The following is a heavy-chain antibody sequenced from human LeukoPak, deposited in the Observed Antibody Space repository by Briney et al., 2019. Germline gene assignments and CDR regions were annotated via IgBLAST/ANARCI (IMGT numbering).Heavy chain of an antibody. CDR1: GFTFSSYE. J-gene: IGHJ5*02. Sequence: GGSLRLSCAASGFTFSSYEMNWVRQAPGKGLEWFSYISSSGSTIYYADSVKGRSTISRDNAKNSLYLQMNSLRAEDTAVYYCARGDYSGNWFDPWGQGTLVTVAS. V-gene: IGHV3-48*03. CDR2: ISSSGSTI. D-gene: IGHD4-17*01. CDR3: ARGDYSGNWFDP.